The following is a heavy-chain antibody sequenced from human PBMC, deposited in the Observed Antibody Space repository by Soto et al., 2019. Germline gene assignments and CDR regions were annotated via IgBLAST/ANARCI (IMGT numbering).Heavy chain of an antibody. CDR3: FTYYYGSGSYYPNDY. CDR2: INPNSGGT. Sequence: ASVKVSCKASGYTFTGYYMHWVRQAPGQGLEWMGWINPNSGGTNYAQKFQGWVTMTRDTSISTAYMELSRLRSEDTAVYYCFTYYYGSGSYYPNDYWGQGTLVTVSS. D-gene: IGHD3-10*01. V-gene: IGHV1-2*04. J-gene: IGHJ4*02. CDR1: GYTFTGYY.